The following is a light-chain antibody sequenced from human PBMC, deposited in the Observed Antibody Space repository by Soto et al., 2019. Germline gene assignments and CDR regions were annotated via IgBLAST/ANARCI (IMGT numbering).Light chain of an antibody. CDR1: SSDVGSYYP. Sequence: QSALTQPASMSGSPGQSITISCTGTSSDVGSYYPVSWFQQHPGKAPKLIIYEVNKRPSGVSDLFSGSKSGNTASLTISGLQAADEAEYYCCSYAGDTTFFVFGTGTKVTVL. CDR2: EVN. CDR3: CSYAGDTTFFV. V-gene: IGLV2-23*02. J-gene: IGLJ1*01.